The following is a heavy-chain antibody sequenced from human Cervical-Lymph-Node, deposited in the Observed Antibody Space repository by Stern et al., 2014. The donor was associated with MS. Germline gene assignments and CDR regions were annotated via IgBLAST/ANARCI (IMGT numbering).Heavy chain of an antibody. CDR2: VSYDGTQC. V-gene: IGHV3-30-3*01. J-gene: IGHJ4*02. Sequence: VKLVEYGGGVVRPGRALSLSCVASGFTFSTYAMQWVRQDPGKGLEWVTVVSYDGTQCNSTDSVKARFTISRYNSKNTLYLHMNSLRDEDTSVDFCARGGRGVVLEYWGQGALVTVSS. CDR1: GFTFSTYA. CDR3: ARGGRGVVLEY. D-gene: IGHD3-10*01.